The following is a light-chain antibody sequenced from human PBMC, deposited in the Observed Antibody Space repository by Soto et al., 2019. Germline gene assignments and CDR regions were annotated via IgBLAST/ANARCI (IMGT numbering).Light chain of an antibody. CDR1: SSDVSAYNY. CDR3: CSYAGSYTYV. Sequence: QSALTQPRSVSGSPGQSVTISCTGTSSDVSAYNYVSWYQQHPGKAPKLLIYDVTKRPSGVPDRFSGSKSGNTASLTISGLQAEDEADYYCCSYAGSYTYVVGTGTKVTVL. CDR2: DVT. V-gene: IGLV2-11*01. J-gene: IGLJ1*01.